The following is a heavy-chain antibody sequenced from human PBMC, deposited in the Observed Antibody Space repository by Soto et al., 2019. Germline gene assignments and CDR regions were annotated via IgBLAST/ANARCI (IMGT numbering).Heavy chain of an antibody. Sequence: ASVKVSCKDSGYTFTSYAMHWVRQAPGQKLEWMGWINAGNGNTKYSQKFQGRVTITRDTSASTAYMELSSLRSEDTAVYFCARSGYHPPHYYFYYWGQGTLVTVSS. V-gene: IGHV1-3*01. CDR3: ARSGYHPPHYYFYY. CDR1: GYTFTSYA. D-gene: IGHD3-22*01. CDR2: INAGNGNT. J-gene: IGHJ4*02.